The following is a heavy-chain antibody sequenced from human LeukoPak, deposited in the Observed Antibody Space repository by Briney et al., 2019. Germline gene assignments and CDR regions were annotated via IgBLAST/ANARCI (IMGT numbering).Heavy chain of an antibody. Sequence: GWALRLSFPASGCTFSSYAMSWLRPAPGKGLEWVSSISGRGCSTYYADSVKGRFTISRDNSKNTLYLQMNSLSAEDTAVYYCAKVRANYDILTGYSYYGMDVWGQGTTVTVSS. J-gene: IGHJ6*02. CDR2: ISGRGCST. CDR3: AKVRANYDILTGYSYYGMDV. D-gene: IGHD3-9*01. V-gene: IGHV3-23*01. CDR1: GCTFSSYA.